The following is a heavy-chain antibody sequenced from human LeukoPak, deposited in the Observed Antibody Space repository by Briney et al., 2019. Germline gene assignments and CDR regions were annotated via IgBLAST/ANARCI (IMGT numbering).Heavy chain of an antibody. D-gene: IGHD3-22*01. CDR1: GFTFSSYW. V-gene: IGHV3-30*02. CDR3: AKDGSYHDSSGEAFDI. CDR2: IRYDGSNK. J-gene: IGHJ3*02. Sequence: PGGSLRLSCAASGFTFSSYWMSWVRQAPGKGLEWVAFIRYDGSNKYYADSVKGRFTISRDNSKNTLYLQMNSLRAEDTAVYYCAKDGSYHDSSGEAFDIWGQGTMVTVSS.